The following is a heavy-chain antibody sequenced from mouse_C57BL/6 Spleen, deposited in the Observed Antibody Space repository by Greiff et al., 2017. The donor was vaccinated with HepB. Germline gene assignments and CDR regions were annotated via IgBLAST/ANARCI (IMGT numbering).Heavy chain of an antibody. Sequence: EVQLQESGPGLVKPSQSLSLTCSVTGYSITSGYYWNWIRQFPGNKLEWMGYISYDGSNNYNPSLKNRISITRDTSKNQFFLKLNSVTTEDTATYYCARDRAYYGSSYGYFDVWGTGTTVTVSS. V-gene: IGHV3-6*01. J-gene: IGHJ1*03. D-gene: IGHD1-1*01. CDR1: GYSITSGYY. CDR3: ARDRAYYGSSYGYFDV. CDR2: ISYDGSN.